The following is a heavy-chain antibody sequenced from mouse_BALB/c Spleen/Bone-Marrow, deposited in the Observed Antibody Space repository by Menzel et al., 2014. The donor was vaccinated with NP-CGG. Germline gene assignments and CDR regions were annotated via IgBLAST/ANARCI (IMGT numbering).Heavy chain of an antibody. V-gene: IGHV10-1*02. D-gene: IGHD2-3*01. CDR2: IRSKSNNYAT. Sequence: EVKLQESGGGLVQPKGSLKLSCAASGFTFNTYAMNWVRQAPGKGLEWVARIRSKSNNYATYYADSVKDRFTVPRDDSQSMLFLQMNNLKTEDTAMYYCVRSDDGCSAYWGQGTLVTVSA. CDR1: GFTFNTYA. CDR3: VRSDDGCSAY. J-gene: IGHJ3*01.